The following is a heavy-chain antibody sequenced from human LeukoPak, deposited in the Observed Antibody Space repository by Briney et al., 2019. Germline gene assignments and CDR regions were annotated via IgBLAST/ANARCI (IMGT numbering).Heavy chain of an antibody. CDR1: GGSISSVDYY. CDR3: ARGSGQWLVLGGV. V-gene: IGHV4-61*08. D-gene: IGHD6-19*01. J-gene: IGHJ4*02. CDR2: IYYSGST. Sequence: SETLSLTCTVSGGSISSVDYYWSWIRQPPGKGLEWIGYIYYSGSTNYNPSLKSRVTISVDTSKNQFSLKLSSVTAADTAVYYCARGSGQWLVLGGVWGQGTLVTVSS.